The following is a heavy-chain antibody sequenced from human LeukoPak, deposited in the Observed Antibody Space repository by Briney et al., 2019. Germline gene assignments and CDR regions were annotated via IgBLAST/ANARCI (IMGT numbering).Heavy chain of an antibody. CDR2: TYYRSQQWHS. D-gene: IGHD3-3*01. CDR3: GRETDFGVVTN. Sequence: SQTLSLTCAISGDSVSSNGASWNWIRQSPSSGLEWLGRTYYRSQQWHSDYAPSVKGRITLNPDTSKNQFSLQLNSMTPEDTALYYCGRETDFGVVTNWGQGTLVTVSS. V-gene: IGHV6-1*01. J-gene: IGHJ4*02. CDR1: GDSVSSNGAS.